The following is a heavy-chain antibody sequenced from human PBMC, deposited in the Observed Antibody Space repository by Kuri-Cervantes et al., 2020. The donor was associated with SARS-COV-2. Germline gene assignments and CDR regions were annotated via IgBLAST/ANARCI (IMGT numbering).Heavy chain of an antibody. CDR1: GSTFSSYS. CDR2: ISSSSSYI. Sequence: GESLKISCAASGSTFSSYSMNWVRQAPGKGLEWVSSISSSSSYIYYADSVKGRFTISRDNAKNSLYLQMNSLRAEDTAVYYCAKDLESQQLVRGLVYYYYYMDVWGKGTTVTVSS. J-gene: IGHJ6*03. V-gene: IGHV3-21*01. CDR3: AKDLESQQLVRGLVYYYYYMDV. D-gene: IGHD6-13*01.